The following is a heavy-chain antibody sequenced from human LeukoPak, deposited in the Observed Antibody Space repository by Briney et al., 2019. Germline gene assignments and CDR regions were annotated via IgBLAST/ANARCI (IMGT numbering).Heavy chain of an antibody. D-gene: IGHD6-19*01. J-gene: IGHJ4*02. V-gene: IGHV1-24*01. CDR3: ASYQSIAVQFDY. Sequence: ASVKVSCKVSGYTLTELSMHWVRQAPGKGLEWMGGFDPEDGETIYAQKFQGRVTMTEDTSTDTAYMELSSLRSEDTAVYYCASYQSIAVQFDYWGQGTLVTVSS. CDR2: FDPEDGET. CDR1: GYTLTELS.